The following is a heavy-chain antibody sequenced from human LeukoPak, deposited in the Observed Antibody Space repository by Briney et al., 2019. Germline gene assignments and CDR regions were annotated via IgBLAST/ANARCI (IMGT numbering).Heavy chain of an antibody. CDR2: IYYSGST. CDR1: GGSISSSSYY. J-gene: IGHJ3*02. CDR3: ARYSWEVVTANPYYDSSGYLAFDI. D-gene: IGHD3-22*01. Sequence: PSETLSLTCTVSGGSISSSSYYWGWIRQPPGKGLEWIGSIYYSGSTYYNPSLKSRVTISVDTSKNQFSLKLSSVTAADTAVYYCARYSWEVVTANPYYDSSGYLAFDIWGQGTMVTVSS. V-gene: IGHV4-39*07.